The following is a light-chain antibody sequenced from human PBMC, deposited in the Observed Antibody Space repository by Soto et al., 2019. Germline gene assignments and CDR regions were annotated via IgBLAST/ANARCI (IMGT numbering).Light chain of an antibody. CDR2: GSS. CDR1: QTLSSRH. Sequence: VLTQSPGTLSLSPGERASLSCRASQTLSSRHLAWYQQKPGQAPMLLIYGSSSRATDIPDRFSGSGSGTDFTLTISTLEPEDFAIYYCQQYGYSRTFGQGTKVDIK. V-gene: IGKV3-20*01. J-gene: IGKJ1*01. CDR3: QQYGYSRT.